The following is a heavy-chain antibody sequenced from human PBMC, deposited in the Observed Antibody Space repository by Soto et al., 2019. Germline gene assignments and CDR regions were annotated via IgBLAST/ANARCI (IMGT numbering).Heavy chain of an antibody. D-gene: IGHD6-13*01. CDR3: ARDRAYSSTWPTRDCYYGMDV. Sequence: SQTLSLTCAISGDSVSSNSAAWNWIRQSPSRGLEWLGRTYYRSKWYNDYAVSVKSRITINPDTSKNQFSLQLNSVTPEDTAVYYCARDRAYSSTWPTRDCYYGMDVWGQGTTVTVSS. V-gene: IGHV6-1*01. CDR2: TYYRSKWYN. CDR1: GDSVSSNSAA. J-gene: IGHJ6*02.